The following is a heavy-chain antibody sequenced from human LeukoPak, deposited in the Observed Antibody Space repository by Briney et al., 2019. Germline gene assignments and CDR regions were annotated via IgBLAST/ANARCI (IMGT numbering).Heavy chain of an antibody. D-gene: IGHD3-3*01. CDR1: GFPFSNFG. CDR3: AKASLSDSSGHYYHTYV. V-gene: IGHV3-30*02. CDR2: IRFDGTSE. Sequence: GGSLRLSCAASGFPFSNFGMHWVRQAPGKGLGWVAFIRFDGTSEFYAHAVKARVAISRDKSQNPVSLQLSNLRTEDTALYYCAKASLSDSSGHYYHTYVWGKGTTVTISS. J-gene: IGHJ6*04.